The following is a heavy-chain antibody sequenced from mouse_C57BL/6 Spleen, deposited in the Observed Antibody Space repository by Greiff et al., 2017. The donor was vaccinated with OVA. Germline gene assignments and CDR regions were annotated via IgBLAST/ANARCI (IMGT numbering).Heavy chain of an antibody. CDR1: GYTFTSYW. D-gene: IGHD1-1*01. Sequence: QVQLQQPGAELVKPGASVKLSCKASGYTFTSYWMQWVKQRPGQGLEWIGEIDPSDSYTNYNQKFKGKATLTVDTSSSTAYMQLSSLTSEDSAVYYCARWDTTVVAPWGQGTLVTVSA. CDR3: ARWDTTVVAP. CDR2: IDPSDSYT. J-gene: IGHJ3*02. V-gene: IGHV1-50*01.